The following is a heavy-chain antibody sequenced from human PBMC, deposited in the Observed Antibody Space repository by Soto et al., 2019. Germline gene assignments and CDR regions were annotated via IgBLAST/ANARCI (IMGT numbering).Heavy chain of an antibody. CDR3: STDLRLGKNYHSNPYLDF. CDR2: IKSKNNGGTT. Sequence: GGSLRLSCAASGFTFSNAWMTGVRQAPGKGLEWVGRIKSKNNGGTTDYAAPVKDRFTISRDDSKNMVFLQMSSLRTEDTAVYYCSTDLRLGKNYHSNPYLDFWGQGTLVTVSS. D-gene: IGHD3-22*01. J-gene: IGHJ4*02. CDR1: GFTFSNAW. V-gene: IGHV3-15*01.